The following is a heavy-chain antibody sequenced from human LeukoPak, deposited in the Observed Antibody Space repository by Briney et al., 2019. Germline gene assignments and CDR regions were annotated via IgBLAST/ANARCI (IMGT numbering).Heavy chain of an antibody. Sequence: SETLSLTCAVYGGSFSGYYWSWIRQPPGKGLEWIGEINHSGSTNYNPSLKSRVTISVDTSKNQFSLKLSSVTAADTAVYYCARVPLPSTVYFDYWGQGMLVTVSS. CDR1: GGSFSGYY. CDR2: INHSGST. V-gene: IGHV4-34*01. CDR3: ARVPLPSTVYFDY. D-gene: IGHD2-2*01. J-gene: IGHJ4*02.